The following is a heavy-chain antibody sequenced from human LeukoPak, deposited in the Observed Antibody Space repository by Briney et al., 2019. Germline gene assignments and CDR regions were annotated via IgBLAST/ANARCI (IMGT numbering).Heavy chain of an antibody. J-gene: IGHJ6*03. CDR2: ISSSSSYI. D-gene: IGHD5-12*01. CDR3: ARDGSRVATMFYYYYYMDV. Sequence: GRSLRLSCAASGFTFSSYSMNWVRQAPGKGLEWVSSISSSSSYIYYADSVKGRFTISRDNAKNSLYLQMNSLRAEDTAVYCCARDGSRVATMFYYYYYMDVWGKGTTVTISS. V-gene: IGHV3-21*01. CDR1: GFTFSSYS.